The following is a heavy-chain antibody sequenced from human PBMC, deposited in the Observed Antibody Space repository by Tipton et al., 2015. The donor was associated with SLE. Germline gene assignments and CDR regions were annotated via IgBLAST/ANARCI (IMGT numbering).Heavy chain of an antibody. D-gene: IGHD3-10*01. V-gene: IGHV4-39*01. CDR1: GGSISSSSYY. CDR2: IYYSGNT. CDR3: ARGEGYYGSGSYQGWFDP. J-gene: IGHJ5*02. Sequence: TLSLNCTVSGGSISSSSYYWGWIRQPPGKGLEWIGNIYYSGNTYYNPSLKSRLTISVDTSKNQFSLKLDSVTAADTAVYYCARGEGYYGSGSYQGWFDPWGQGTLVTVSS.